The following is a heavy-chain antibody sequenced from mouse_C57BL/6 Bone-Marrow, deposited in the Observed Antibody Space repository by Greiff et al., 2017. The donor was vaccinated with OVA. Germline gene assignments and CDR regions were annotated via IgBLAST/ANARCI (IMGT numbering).Heavy chain of an antibody. Sequence: EVQGVESGGGLVKPGGSLKLSCAASGFTFSSYTMSWVRQTPEKRLEWVATISGGGGNTYYPDSVKGRFTISSDNAKNTLYLQMSSLRSEDTALYYCARHGGDYWGQGTTLTVSS. V-gene: IGHV5-9*01. CDR3: ARHGGDY. J-gene: IGHJ2*01. CDR1: GFTFSSYT. CDR2: ISGGGGNT.